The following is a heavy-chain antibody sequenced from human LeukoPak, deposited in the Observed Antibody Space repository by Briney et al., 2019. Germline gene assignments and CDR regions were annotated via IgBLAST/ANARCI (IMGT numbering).Heavy chain of an antibody. CDR1: GFTFRDYC. V-gene: IGHV3-74*01. J-gene: IGHJ5*01. CDR2: IKGDGSHT. Sequence: GGSLRLSCAASGFTFRDYCMHWIRHAPGKGLVWVSRIKGDGSHTIYADSVKGRFTISRGNAKNTLYLQMKSLRVEDTALYYCVRDWDHFDFDSWGQGTLVTVSS. CDR3: VRDWDHFDFDS. D-gene: IGHD1-26*01.